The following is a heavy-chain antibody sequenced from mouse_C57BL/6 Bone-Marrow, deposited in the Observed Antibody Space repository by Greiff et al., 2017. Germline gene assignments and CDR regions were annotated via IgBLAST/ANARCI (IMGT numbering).Heavy chain of an antibody. V-gene: IGHV1-69*01. J-gene: IGHJ2*01. CDR1: GYTFTSYW. CDR3: ARGGGLRFDY. Sequence: VQLQQPGAELVMPGASVKLSCKASGYTFTSYWMHWVKQRPGQGLEWIGEIDPSDSYTNYNQKFKGKSTLTVDKSSSTAYMQLSSLTSADSAVYYCARGGGLRFDYWGQGTTLTVSS. D-gene: IGHD2-4*01. CDR2: IDPSDSYT.